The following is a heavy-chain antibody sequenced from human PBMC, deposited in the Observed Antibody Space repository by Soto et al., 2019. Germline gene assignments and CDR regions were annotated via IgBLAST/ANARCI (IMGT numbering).Heavy chain of an antibody. CDR2: ISAYNGNT. V-gene: IGHV1-18*01. CDR3: ARVLTAAGFDY. D-gene: IGHD6-13*01. CDR1: GYTFTSYG. Sequence: ASVKVYCKASGYTFTSYGINWVRQAPGQGLEWMGWISAYNGNTNYAQKLQGRVTMTTDTSTSTAYMELRSLRSDDTAVYYCARVLTAAGFDYWGQGTLVTVSS. J-gene: IGHJ4*02.